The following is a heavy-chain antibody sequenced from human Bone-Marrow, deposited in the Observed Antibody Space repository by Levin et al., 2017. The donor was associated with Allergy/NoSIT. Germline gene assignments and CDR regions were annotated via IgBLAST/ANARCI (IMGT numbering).Heavy chain of an antibody. CDR1: GGSFSDYY. CDR3: VSIPLGFREPFDS. Sequence: KASETLSLTCAVYGGSFSDYYWSWIRQPPGKGLEWIGEINHRGNTNYRPSLKSRVTMSVDTSKNQFSLKLTSVTATDTAVYYCVSIPLGFREPFDSWGQGNLVTVSS. CDR2: INHRGNT. J-gene: IGHJ4*02. V-gene: IGHV4-34*01. D-gene: IGHD3-10*01.